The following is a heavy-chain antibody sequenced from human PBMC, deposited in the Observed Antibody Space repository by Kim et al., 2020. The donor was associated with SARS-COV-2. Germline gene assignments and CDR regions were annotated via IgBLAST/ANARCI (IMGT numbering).Heavy chain of an antibody. Sequence: GGSLRLSCAASGFTFSTFAMTWVRQLQGMGLEWVSGISSRGGSTYYEDSVKGRFTTSRDNSKNTLYLQMNSLRAAAPAVYYCAKDQAGSLTGNSVSDYRG. CDR1: GFTFSTFA. CDR2: ISSRGGST. D-gene: IGHD3-9*01. J-gene: IGHJ4*01. V-gene: IGHV3-23*02. CDR3: AKDQAGSLTGNSVSDY.